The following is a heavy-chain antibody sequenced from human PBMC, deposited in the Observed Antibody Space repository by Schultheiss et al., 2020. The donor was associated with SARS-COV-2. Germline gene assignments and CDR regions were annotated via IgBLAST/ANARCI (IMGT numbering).Heavy chain of an antibody. V-gene: IGHV3-23*01. CDR2: ISGSGGST. CDR3: ARVIVGATIGNYFYGMDV. Sequence: GGSLRLSCAASGFSFNSYAMSWVRQAPGKGLEWVSAISGSGGSTYYADSVKGRFTISRDNAKNSLYLQMNSLRAEDTAVYYCARVIVGATIGNYFYGMDVWGLGTTVTVSS. CDR1: GFSFNSYA. J-gene: IGHJ6*02. D-gene: IGHD1-26*01.